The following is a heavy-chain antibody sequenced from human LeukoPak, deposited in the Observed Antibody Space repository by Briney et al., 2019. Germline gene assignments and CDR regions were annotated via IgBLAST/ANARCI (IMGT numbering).Heavy chain of an antibody. V-gene: IGHV4-31*03. CDR1: GGSISSSGYY. J-gene: IGHJ6*02. D-gene: IGHD2-15*01. CDR3: ARGVGYCSGGTCYSYYYGMDV. CDR2: IVYSGST. Sequence: SETLSLTCTVSGGSISSSGYYWSWIRQHPGKGLEWFGYIVYSGSTNYNPALKSRLSISVDTDENQCSLRLRSVTAADTAVYYCARGVGYCSGGTCYSYYYGMDVWSQGTTVTVSS.